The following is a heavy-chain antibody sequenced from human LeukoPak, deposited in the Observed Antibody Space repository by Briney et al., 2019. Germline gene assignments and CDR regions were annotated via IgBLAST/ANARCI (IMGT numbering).Heavy chain of an antibody. CDR3: ARDPNGDYIGAFDM. V-gene: IGHV3-23*01. D-gene: IGHD4-17*01. CDR2: IRGGGSSA. Sequence: HPGGSLRLPCTPSGFTFSAYAMVWVRQAPGKGPEWFSAIRGGGSSAFYADYVDGRFTISRDNSKYTLFLQMNSLRAEDTAVYYCARDPNGDYIGAFDMWGPGTMVTVSS. CDR1: GFTFSAYA. J-gene: IGHJ3*02.